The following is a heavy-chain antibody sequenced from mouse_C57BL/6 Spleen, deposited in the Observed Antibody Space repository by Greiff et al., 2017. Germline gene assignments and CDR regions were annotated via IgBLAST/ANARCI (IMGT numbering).Heavy chain of an antibody. J-gene: IGHJ1*03. V-gene: IGHV1-18*01. Sequence: EVQRVESGPELVKPGASVKIPCKASGYTFTDYNMDWVKQSHGKSLEWIGDINPNNGGTIYNQKFKGKATLTVDKSSSTAYMELRSLTSEDTAVYYCARSGDYDEDWYFDVWGTGTTVTVSS. CDR2: INPNNGGT. D-gene: IGHD2-4*01. CDR1: GYTFTDYN. CDR3: ARSGDYDEDWYFDV.